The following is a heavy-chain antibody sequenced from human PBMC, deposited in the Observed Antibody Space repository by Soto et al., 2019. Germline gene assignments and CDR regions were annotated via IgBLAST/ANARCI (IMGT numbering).Heavy chain of an antibody. J-gene: IGHJ6*02. CDR2: IYYSGST. V-gene: IGHV4-31*03. D-gene: IGHD6-13*01. Sequence: TLSLTCTVSGGAISSGGYYWSWIRQHPGKGLEWIGYIYYSGSTYYNPSLKSRVTISVDTSKNQFSLKLSSLTSADTAVYYCPSPVAKQAPGNYYGMDVWPQGTTVNVS. CDR3: PSPVAKQAPGNYYGMDV. CDR1: GGAISSGGYY.